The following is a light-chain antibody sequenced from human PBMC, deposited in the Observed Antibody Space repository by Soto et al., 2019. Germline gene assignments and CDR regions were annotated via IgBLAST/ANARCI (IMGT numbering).Light chain of an antibody. V-gene: IGKV3-11*01. Sequence: EIVLTQSPVTLSLSPGDRATLSCRASQSVSSYLAWYQQKPGQAPRLLIYDASNRATGIPVRFSGSGSGTDFTLTLSSLEPEDFAVYYCQQRSNWPMYTFGQGTKLEIK. CDR2: DAS. J-gene: IGKJ2*01. CDR3: QQRSNWPMYT. CDR1: QSVSSY.